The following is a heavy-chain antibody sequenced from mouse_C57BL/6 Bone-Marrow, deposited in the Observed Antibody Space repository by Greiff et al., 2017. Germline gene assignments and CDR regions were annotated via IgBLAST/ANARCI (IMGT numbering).Heavy chain of an antibody. CDR2: FHPYNDDT. V-gene: IGHV1-47*01. CDR3: AMGYYGYDGGIIYAMDY. J-gene: IGHJ4*01. Sequence: QVQLQQSGAELVKPGASVKMSCKASGYTLTTYPIEWMKQNHGKSLEWIGNFHPYNDDTKYNEKFKGKATLTVEKSSSTVYLELSRLTSDDSAVYYCAMGYYGYDGGIIYAMDYWGQGTSVTVSS. CDR1: GYTLTTYP. D-gene: IGHD2-2*01.